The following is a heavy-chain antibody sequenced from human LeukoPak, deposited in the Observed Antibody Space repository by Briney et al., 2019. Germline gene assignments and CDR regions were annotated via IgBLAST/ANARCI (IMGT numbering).Heavy chain of an antibody. Sequence: SETLSLTCTVSGGSISSSSYYWGWIRQPPGKGLEWIGSIYYSGSTYYNPSPKSRVTISVDTSKNQFSLKLSSVTAADTAVYYCAIRIAAAGKYYFDYWGQGTLVTVSS. J-gene: IGHJ4*02. D-gene: IGHD6-13*01. CDR2: IYYSGST. CDR1: GGSISSSSYY. V-gene: IGHV4-39*07. CDR3: AIRIAAAGKYYFDY.